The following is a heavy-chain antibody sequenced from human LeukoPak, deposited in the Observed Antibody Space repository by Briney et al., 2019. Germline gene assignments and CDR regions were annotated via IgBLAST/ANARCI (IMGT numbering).Heavy chain of an antibody. J-gene: IGHJ5*02. CDR3: AGNPRYCSGGSCYEAGSPNWFDP. D-gene: IGHD2-15*01. V-gene: IGHV1-18*01. Sequence: ASVKVSCKASGYTFTSYGISWVRQAPGQGLEWMGWISAYNGNTNYARKLQGRVTMTTDTSTSTAYMELRSLRSDDTAVYYCAGNPRYCSGGSCYEAGSPNWFDPWGQGTLVTVSS. CDR2: ISAYNGNT. CDR1: GYTFTSYG.